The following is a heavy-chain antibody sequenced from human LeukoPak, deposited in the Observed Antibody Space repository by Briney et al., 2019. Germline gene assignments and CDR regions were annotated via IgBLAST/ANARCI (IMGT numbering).Heavy chain of an antibody. Sequence: SETLSLTCAVYGGSFSGYYWSWIRQPPGKGLEWIGEINHSGSTNYNPSLESRVTISVDTSKNQFSLKLSSVTAADTAVYYCALHSSSALFDYWGQGTLVTVSS. CDR2: INHSGST. CDR3: ALHSSSALFDY. CDR1: GGSFSGYY. J-gene: IGHJ4*02. D-gene: IGHD6-6*01. V-gene: IGHV4-34*01.